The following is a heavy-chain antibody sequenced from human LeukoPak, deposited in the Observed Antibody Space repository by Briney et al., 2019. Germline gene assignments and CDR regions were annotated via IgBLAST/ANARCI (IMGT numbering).Heavy chain of an antibody. J-gene: IGHJ6*03. CDR1: GGSISSGSYY. Sequence: PSETLSLTCTVSGGSISSGSYYWSWIRQPAGKGLEWIGHIYTTGSTNYNPSLKSRVTISVDTSKTQFSLKLSSVTAADTAVYYCARVIRAPNNSVYMDVWGKGTTVTVSS. V-gene: IGHV4-61*09. D-gene: IGHD1-20*01. CDR2: IYTTGST. CDR3: ARVIRAPNNSVYMDV.